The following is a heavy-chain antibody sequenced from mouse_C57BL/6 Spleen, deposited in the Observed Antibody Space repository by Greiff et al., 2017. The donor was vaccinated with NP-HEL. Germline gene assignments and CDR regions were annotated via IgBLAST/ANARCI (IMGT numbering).Heavy chain of an antibody. D-gene: IGHD2-3*01. CDR1: GYTFTSYW. CDR3: ARSGDGYYVAMDY. CDR2: IDPSDSYT. J-gene: IGHJ4*01. Sequence: VQLQQPGAELVMPGASVKLSCKASGYTFTSYWMHWVKQRPGQGLEWIGEIDPSDSYTNYNQKFKGQSTLTVDKSSSTAYMQLSSLTSEDSAVYYCARSGDGYYVAMDYWGQGTSVTVSS. V-gene: IGHV1-69*01.